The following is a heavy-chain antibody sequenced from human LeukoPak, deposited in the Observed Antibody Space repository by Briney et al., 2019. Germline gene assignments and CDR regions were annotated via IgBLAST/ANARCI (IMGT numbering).Heavy chain of an antibody. D-gene: IGHD2-2*02. Sequence: GGSPRLSCAASGFTFSSYWMHWVRQAPGKGLVWVSRINSDGSSTNYADSVKGRFTISRDNAKNSLYLQMNSLRAEDTAVYYCARDPCSSTSCYTGAFDFWGQGTMVTVSS. J-gene: IGHJ3*01. V-gene: IGHV3-74*01. CDR3: ARDPCSSTSCYTGAFDF. CDR1: GFTFSSYW. CDR2: INSDGSST.